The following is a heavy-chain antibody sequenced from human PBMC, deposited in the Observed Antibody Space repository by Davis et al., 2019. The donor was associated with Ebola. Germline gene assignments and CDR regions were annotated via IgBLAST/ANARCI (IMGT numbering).Heavy chain of an antibody. D-gene: IGHD3-9*01. CDR2: VHYSGST. V-gene: IGHV4-59*12. J-gene: IGHJ6*02. Sequence: SETLSLTCTVSGASISSSYWSWIRQPPGKGLDWIGYVHYSGSTNYNPSLKSRLSMSVDTSKNQFSLKLSSVTAADTAVYYCARLRYFNYGMDVWGQGTTVTVSS. CDR1: GASISSSY. CDR3: ARLRYFNYGMDV.